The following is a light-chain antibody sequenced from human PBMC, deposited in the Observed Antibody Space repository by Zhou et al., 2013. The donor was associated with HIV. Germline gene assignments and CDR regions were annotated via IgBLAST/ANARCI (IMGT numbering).Light chain of an antibody. V-gene: IGKV1-39*01. CDR3: QQSQDYPLT. J-gene: IGKJ4*01. CDR2: GAS. Sequence: DIQMTQSPSSLSASVGDRLTISCRASQNIDTYLNWYQQRSGKAPKILIYGASNLQSGVPPRFNGSGSGTIFTLTISSVQPEDFATYFCQQSQDYPLTFGGGTKVEI. CDR1: QNIDTY.